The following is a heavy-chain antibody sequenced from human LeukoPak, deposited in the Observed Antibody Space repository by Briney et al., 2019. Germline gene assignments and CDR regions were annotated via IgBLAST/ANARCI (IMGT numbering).Heavy chain of an antibody. Sequence: SETLSLTCAVSGGSISSGGYSWSWIRQPPGKGLEWIGYIYYSGSTNYNPSLKSRVTISVDTSKNQFSLKLSSVTAADTAVYYCARRADIVVVPAAGGWFDPWGQGTLVTVSS. CDR1: GGSISSGGYS. CDR3: ARRADIVVVPAAGGWFDP. CDR2: IYYSGST. V-gene: IGHV4-30-4*07. J-gene: IGHJ5*02. D-gene: IGHD2-2*01.